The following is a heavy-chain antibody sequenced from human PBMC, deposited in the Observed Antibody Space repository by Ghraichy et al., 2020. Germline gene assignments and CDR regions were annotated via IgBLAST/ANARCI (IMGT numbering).Heavy chain of an antibody. CDR2: INHSGST. CDR3: ARGLPEQWLDYYYYYMDV. D-gene: IGHD6-19*01. CDR1: GGSFSGYY. V-gene: IGHV4-34*01. J-gene: IGHJ6*03. Sequence: SETLSLTCAVYGGSFSGYYWSWIRQPPGKGLEWIGEINHSGSTNYNPSLKSRVTISVDTSKNQFSLKLSSVTAADTAVYYCARGLPEQWLDYYYYYMDVWGKGTTVTVSS.